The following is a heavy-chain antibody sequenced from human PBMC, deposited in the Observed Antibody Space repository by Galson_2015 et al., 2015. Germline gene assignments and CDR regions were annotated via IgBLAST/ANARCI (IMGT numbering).Heavy chain of an antibody. V-gene: IGHV3-72*01. D-gene: IGHD2-21*02. CDR1: GFSFSDHH. CDR2: TRNKANSYTS. J-gene: IGHJ5*01. Sequence: SLRLSCAASGFSFSDHHIDWVRQAPGKGLEWVGRTRNKANSYTSEYVASVKGRFTISRDDSKNSLYLQMNSLKTEDTAVYYCVRGAHCGGDCYYLDSWGQGTLVTVSS. CDR3: VRGAHCGGDCYYLDS.